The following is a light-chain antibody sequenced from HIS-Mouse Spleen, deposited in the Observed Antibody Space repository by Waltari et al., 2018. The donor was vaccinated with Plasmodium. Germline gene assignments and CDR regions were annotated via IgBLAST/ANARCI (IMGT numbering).Light chain of an antibody. CDR2: DVS. CDR3: CSYAGSYTWV. CDR1: SSDVGGYNY. V-gene: IGLV2-11*01. J-gene: IGLJ3*02. Sequence: QSALTQPRSVSGSPGQSVTISCTGTSSDVGGYNYVSWYQQHPGKAPKLMFYDVSKRPSGVPYRFSGSKSGNTASLTSSGLQAEDEADYYCCSYAGSYTWVFGGGTKLTVL.